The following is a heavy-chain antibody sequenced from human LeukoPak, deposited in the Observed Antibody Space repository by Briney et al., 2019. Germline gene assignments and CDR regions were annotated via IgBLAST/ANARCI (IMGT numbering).Heavy chain of an antibody. D-gene: IGHD4-17*01. J-gene: IGHJ4*02. CDR3: ARAYHDYDDYNPFDY. CDR1: GGSINGYY. CDR2: ISFTGST. Sequence: SETLSLTCTVSGGSINGYYWSWIRQPPGKGLEWIGYISFTGSTDYNPSLKSRVAISVDTSKNQFSLRLSSVTTADTAIYYCARAYHDYDDYNPFDYWGQGALVTVSS. V-gene: IGHV4-59*01.